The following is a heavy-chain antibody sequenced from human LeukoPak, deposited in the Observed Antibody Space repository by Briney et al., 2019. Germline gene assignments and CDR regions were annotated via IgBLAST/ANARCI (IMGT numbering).Heavy chain of an antibody. Sequence: SETLSLTCTVSGGSISSGGYYWSWIRQHPGKGLEWIGYIYYSGSTYYNPSLKSRVTISVDTSKNQFSLKLSSVTAADTAVYYCARVRLVVWFGEEAGQKFDYWGQGTLVTVSS. CDR1: GGSISSGGYY. CDR2: IYYSGST. CDR3: ARVRLVVWFGEEAGQKFDY. V-gene: IGHV4-31*03. J-gene: IGHJ4*02. D-gene: IGHD3-10*01.